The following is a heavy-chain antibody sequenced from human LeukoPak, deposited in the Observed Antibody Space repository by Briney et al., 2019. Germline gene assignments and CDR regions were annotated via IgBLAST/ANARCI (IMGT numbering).Heavy chain of an antibody. Sequence: GGSLRLSCAASGFTFSSYSMNWVRQAPGKGLEWVSSISGTSSYIYYADSVKGRFTISRDNAKNSLFLQMNSLRAEDTAVYYCARGTRWDYDILTGPFDYWGQGTLVTVSS. CDR1: GFTFSSYS. V-gene: IGHV3-21*01. D-gene: IGHD3-9*01. J-gene: IGHJ4*02. CDR2: ISGTSSYI. CDR3: ARGTRWDYDILTGPFDY.